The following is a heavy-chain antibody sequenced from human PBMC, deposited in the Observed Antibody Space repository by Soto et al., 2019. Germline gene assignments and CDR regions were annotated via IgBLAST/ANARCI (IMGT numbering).Heavy chain of an antibody. Sequence: QVQLVESGGGVVQPGRSLRLSCAASGFTFRNYGLHWVRQAPGKGLEWVAVISYDGRNTNYTDYVKGRFTISRDNFQNSLYLQMVSLRTDDTAVYYCAKGDLNTSIAIAFDYCGQGTLVTFSS. CDR1: GFTFRNYG. CDR3: AKGDLNTSIAIAFDY. J-gene: IGHJ4*02. CDR2: ISYDGRNT. V-gene: IGHV3-30*18. D-gene: IGHD2-21*01.